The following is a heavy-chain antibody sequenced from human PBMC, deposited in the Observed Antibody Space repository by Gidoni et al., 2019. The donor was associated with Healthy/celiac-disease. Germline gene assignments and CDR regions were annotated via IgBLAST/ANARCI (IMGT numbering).Heavy chain of an antibody. V-gene: IGHV3-53*02. CDR3: ARVGGYCSGGSCYSGDLFDP. CDR2: IYSGGST. CDR1: RFTVSSNY. D-gene: IGHD2-15*01. J-gene: IGHJ5*02. Sequence: EVQLVETGGGLIQPGGSLRLSCAASRFTVSSNYMSWVRQAPGKGLEWVSVIYSGGSTCYADSVKGRFTISRDNSKNTLYLQMNSLRAEDTAVYYCARVGGYCSGGSCYSGDLFDPWGQGTLVTVSS.